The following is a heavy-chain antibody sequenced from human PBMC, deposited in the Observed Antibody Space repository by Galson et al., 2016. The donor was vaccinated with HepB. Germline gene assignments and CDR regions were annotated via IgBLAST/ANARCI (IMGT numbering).Heavy chain of an antibody. D-gene: IGHD3-22*01. CDR1: GGSISTRSYY. CDR2: IYYSGRT. CDR3: ARQDFDSSGPYAH. V-gene: IGHV4-39*01. J-gene: IGHJ4*02. Sequence: SETLSLTCTVSGGSISTRSYYWGWIRQPPRKGLEWIGSIYYSGRTYYSPSLRSRVTISVDTSKDQFSLRVNSVTAADTAVYYCARQDFDSSGPYAHWGQGTLVTVSS.